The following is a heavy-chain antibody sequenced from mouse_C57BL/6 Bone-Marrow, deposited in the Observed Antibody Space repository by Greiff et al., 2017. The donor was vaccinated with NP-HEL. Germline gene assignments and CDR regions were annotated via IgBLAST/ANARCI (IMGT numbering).Heavy chain of an antibody. J-gene: IGHJ1*03. D-gene: IGHD1-1*01. CDR1: GYTFTDYE. CDR2: IDPETGGT. V-gene: IGHV1-15*01. CDR3: TREYYGSSLYWYFDV. Sequence: VKLQESGAELVRPGASVTLSCKASGYTFTDYEMHWVKQTPVHGLEWIGAIDPETGGTAYNQKFKGKAILTADKSSSTAYMELRSLTSEDSAVYYCTREYYGSSLYWYFDVWGTGTTVTVSS.